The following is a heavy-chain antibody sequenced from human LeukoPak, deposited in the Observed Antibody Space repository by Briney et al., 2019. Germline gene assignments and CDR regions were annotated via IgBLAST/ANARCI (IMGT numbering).Heavy chain of an antibody. CDR3: AKEPYSGSQLLDY. D-gene: IGHD1-26*01. Sequence: GGSLRLSCAASGFTVSSNYMSWVRQAPGRGLEWVSGISASGGSTYFADSVKGRFSIFRDNSNNMLYLQMSSLRVEDTAVYYCAKEPYSGSQLLDYWGQGTLVTVSS. CDR1: GFTVSSNY. J-gene: IGHJ4*02. V-gene: IGHV3-23*01. CDR2: ISASGGST.